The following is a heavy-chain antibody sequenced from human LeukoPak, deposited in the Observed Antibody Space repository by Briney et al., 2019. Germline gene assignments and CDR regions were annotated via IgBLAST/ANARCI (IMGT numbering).Heavy chain of an antibody. CDR2: IYPGDSDT. Sequence: GESLKISCKGSGYSFTNYWIGWVRQMPGKGPEWMGIIYPGDSDTRYSPSFQGQVTISADKSISTVYLQWSSLKASDTAMYYCARHLRLWQNWFDPWGQGTLVTVSS. J-gene: IGHJ5*02. CDR3: ARHLRLWQNWFDP. D-gene: IGHD5-18*01. V-gene: IGHV5-51*01. CDR1: GYSFTNYW.